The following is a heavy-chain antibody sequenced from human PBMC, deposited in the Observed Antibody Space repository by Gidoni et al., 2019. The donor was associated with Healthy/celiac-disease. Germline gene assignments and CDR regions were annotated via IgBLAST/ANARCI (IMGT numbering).Heavy chain of an antibody. CDR2: ISSSSSTI. Sequence: EVQLVESGGGLVQPGGSLRCSRAATGVPFSSYSMNWVRQAPGKGLEWVSYISSSSSTIYYADSVKGRFTISRDNAKNSLYLQMNSLRDEDTAVYYCATGVVVISEYFQHWGQGTLVTVSS. CDR1: GVPFSSYS. V-gene: IGHV3-48*02. CDR3: ATGVVVISEYFQH. D-gene: IGHD3-22*01. J-gene: IGHJ1*01.